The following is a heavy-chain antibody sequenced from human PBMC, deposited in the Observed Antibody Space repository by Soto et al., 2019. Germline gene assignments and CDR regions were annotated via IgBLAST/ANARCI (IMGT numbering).Heavy chain of an antibody. D-gene: IGHD2-15*01. CDR2: VDPSDSYT. CDR1: GYSFATFW. V-gene: IGHV5-10-1*01. CDR3: GRQYCHRNTCDGWFDP. Sequence: LGESLKISCKGSGYSFATFWISWVRQMPGKGLEWMGTVDPSDSYTNYSPSFQGHVTISADKSISTAYLQWSSLKASDTAIYYCGRQYCHRNTCDGWFDPWGQGTLVTVSS. J-gene: IGHJ5*02.